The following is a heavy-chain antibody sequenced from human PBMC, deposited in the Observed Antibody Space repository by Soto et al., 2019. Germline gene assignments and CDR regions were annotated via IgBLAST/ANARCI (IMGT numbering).Heavy chain of an antibody. D-gene: IGHD3-16*02. V-gene: IGHV4-59*01. Sequence: SETLSLTCTVSGGSISSYYWSWIRQPPGKGLEWIGYIYYSGSTNYNPSLKSRVTISVDTSKNQFSLKLSSVTAADTAVYYCARGTYPGSVDYWGQGTLVTVSS. J-gene: IGHJ4*02. CDR3: ARGTYPGSVDY. CDR2: IYYSGST. CDR1: GGSISSYY.